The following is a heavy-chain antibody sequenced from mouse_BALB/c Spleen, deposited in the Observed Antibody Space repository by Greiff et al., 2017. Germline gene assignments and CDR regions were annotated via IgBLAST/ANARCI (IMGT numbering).Heavy chain of an antibody. J-gene: IGHJ1*01. CDR2: IRNKANGYTT. CDR3: ARKSGSYVSYWYFDV. Sequence: DVMLVESGGGLVQPGGSLRLSCATSGFTFTDYYMSWVRQPPGKALEWLGFIRNKANGYTTEYSASVKGRFTISRDNSQSILYLQMNTLRAEDSATYYCARKSGSYVSYWYFDVWGAGTTVTVSS. CDR1: GFTFTDYY. D-gene: IGHD1-1*02. V-gene: IGHV7-3*02.